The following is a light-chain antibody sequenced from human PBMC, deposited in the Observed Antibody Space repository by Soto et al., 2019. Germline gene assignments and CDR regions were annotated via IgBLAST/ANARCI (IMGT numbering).Light chain of an antibody. CDR2: DVS. CDR1: SSDVGGYNY. CDR3: SSCTSSSTLFF. Sequence: QSALTQPASVSGSPGQSITISCTGTSSDVGGYNYVSWYQQHPGKAPKLMIYDVSNRPSGVSNRFSGSKSGNTASLTISGLQAEDEADYYCSSCTSSSTLFFFGTGSKVTGL. V-gene: IGLV2-14*01. J-gene: IGLJ1*01.